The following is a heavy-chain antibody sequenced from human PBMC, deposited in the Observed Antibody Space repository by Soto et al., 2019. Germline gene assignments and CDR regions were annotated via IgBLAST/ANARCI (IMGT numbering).Heavy chain of an antibody. CDR2: ISSSSSYI. V-gene: IGHV3-21*01. CDR3: ARGGGDIVVVPAAIHFDY. J-gene: IGHJ4*02. CDR1: GFTFSSYS. D-gene: IGHD2-2*01. Sequence: GGSLRLSCAASGFTFSSYSMNWVRQAPGKGLEWVSSISSSSSYIYYADSVKGRFTISRDNAKNSLYLQMNSLRAEDTAVYYCARGGGDIVVVPAAIHFDYWGQGTLVTVSS.